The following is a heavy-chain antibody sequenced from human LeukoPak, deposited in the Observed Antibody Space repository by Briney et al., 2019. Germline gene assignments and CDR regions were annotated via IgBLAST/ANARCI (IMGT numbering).Heavy chain of an antibody. CDR1: GGSISSSSYY. CDR2: IYHSGST. J-gene: IGHJ4*02. CDR3: ARSLNYYYDSSGSFDY. V-gene: IGHV4-39*07. Sequence: PSETLSLTCTVSGGSISSSSYYWGWIRQPPGKGLEWIGSIYHSGSTYYNPSLKSRVTISVDTSKNQFSLKLSSVTAADTAVYYCARSLNYYYDSSGSFDYWGQGTLVTVSS. D-gene: IGHD3-22*01.